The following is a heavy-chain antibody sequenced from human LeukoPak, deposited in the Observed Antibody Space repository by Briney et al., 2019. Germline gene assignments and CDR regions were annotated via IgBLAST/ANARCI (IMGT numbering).Heavy chain of an antibody. Sequence: PSETLSLTCTVSGYSINSGYYWGWIRQPPGKGLEWIGSIYHSGSTYYNPSLKSRVTISVDTSKNQFSLKLSSVTAADTAVYYCARDLLGSFPFDYWGQGTLVTVSS. V-gene: IGHV4-38-2*02. J-gene: IGHJ4*02. CDR3: ARDLLGSFPFDY. D-gene: IGHD7-27*01. CDR2: IYHSGST. CDR1: GYSINSGYY.